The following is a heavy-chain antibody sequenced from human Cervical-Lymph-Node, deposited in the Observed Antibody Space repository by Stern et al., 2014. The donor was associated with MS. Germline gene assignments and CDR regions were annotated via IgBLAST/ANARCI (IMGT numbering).Heavy chain of an antibody. CDR1: GYTFTTYA. CDR3: ARTTYYDNSGYPYYFDY. J-gene: IGHJ4*02. D-gene: IGHD3-22*01. Sequence: QVQLVQSGSELKKPGASVKVSCKTSGYTFTTYAMNWVRQAPGQGLEWMGWISTNTGNPTYAQGFTGRFVFSLDTSVSTAYLQIKSPKADDTAVYYCARTTYYDNSGYPYYFDYWGQGTLVTVSS. V-gene: IGHV7-4-1*02. CDR2: ISTNTGNP.